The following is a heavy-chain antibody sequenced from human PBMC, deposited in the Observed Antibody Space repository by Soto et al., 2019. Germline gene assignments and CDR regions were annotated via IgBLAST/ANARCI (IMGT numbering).Heavy chain of an antibody. CDR2: IHGDGKA. D-gene: IGHD3-10*01. J-gene: IGHJ4*02. CDR3: AKDAVPYNVKWDYLDA. CDR1: GFTFIDFA. V-gene: IGHV3-23*01. Sequence: EVQLLESGGALVQPGWSLRLSCAASGFTFIDFAMTWVRQAPGEGLEWVSSIHGDGKAFYLDTVECRFTSSRDSSENTMDLQLTSLRVEDTAVYFCAKDAVPYNVKWDYLDAWGQGTLVTVSP.